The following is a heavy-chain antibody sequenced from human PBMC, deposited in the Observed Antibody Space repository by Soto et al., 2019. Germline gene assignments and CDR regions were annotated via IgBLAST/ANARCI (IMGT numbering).Heavy chain of an antibody. CDR3: ARYSGYDRSDFEY. CDR2: IYYSGST. CDR1: GGSISSYY. Sequence: SETLSLTCTVSGGSISSYYWSWIRQPPGKGLEWIGYIYYSGSTNYNPSLKSRVTISVDTSKNQFSLKLSSVTAADTAVYYCARYSGYDRSDFEYWGQGTLVTVSS. V-gene: IGHV4-59*01. D-gene: IGHD5-12*01. J-gene: IGHJ4*02.